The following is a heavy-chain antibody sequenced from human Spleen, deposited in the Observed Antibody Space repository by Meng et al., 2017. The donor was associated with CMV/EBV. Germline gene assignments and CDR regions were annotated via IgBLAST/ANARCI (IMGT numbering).Heavy chain of an antibody. Sequence: ASVKVSCKASGYTFTSYDINWVRQATGQGLEWMGWMNPNSGNTGYAQKFQGRVTMTRNTSISTAYMELSSLRSEDTALYYCAKGTLFGYCFDYWGQGALVTVSS. D-gene: IGHD2-2*03. CDR2: MNPNSGNT. V-gene: IGHV1-8*01. J-gene: IGHJ4*02. CDR3: AKGTLFGYCFDY. CDR1: GYTFTSYD.